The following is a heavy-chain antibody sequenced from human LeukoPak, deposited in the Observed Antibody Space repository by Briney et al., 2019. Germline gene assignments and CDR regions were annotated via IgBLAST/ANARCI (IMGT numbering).Heavy chain of an antibody. CDR2: IYYSGIT. J-gene: IGHJ1*01. CDR1: GGSISNYY. D-gene: IGHD2-15*01. Sequence: PSETLSLTCTVSGGSISNYYWNFIRQPPGKGLEWIGYIYYSGITNYNPSLKSRVTISVDTSKNQFSLKLSSVTAADTAVYYCARRLLGYCSGGSCYSGYFQHWGQGTLVTVSS. CDR3: ARRLLGYCSGGSCYSGYFQH. V-gene: IGHV4-59*12.